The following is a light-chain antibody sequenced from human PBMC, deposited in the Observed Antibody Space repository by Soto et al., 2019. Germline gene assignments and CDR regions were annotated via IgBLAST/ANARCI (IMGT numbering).Light chain of an antibody. J-gene: IGLJ2*01. CDR2: GNN. Sequence: QSVLTQPPSVSGAPGQRVTISCTGSSSNIGAGSDVHWYQQLPGTAPKLLIYGNNHRPSGVPGRFSGSKSGTSASLAVTGLQSGDEANYYCRSYDRGLRAVVFGGGTQLTVL. CDR3: RSYDRGLRAVV. V-gene: IGLV1-40*01. CDR1: SSNIGAGSD.